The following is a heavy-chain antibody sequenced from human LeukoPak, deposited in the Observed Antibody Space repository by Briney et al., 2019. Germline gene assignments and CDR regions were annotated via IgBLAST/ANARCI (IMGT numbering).Heavy chain of an antibody. CDR2: ISAYNGNT. D-gene: IGHD3-3*01. Sequence: ASVKVSCKASGYTFTSYGITWVRQAPGQGLEWMGWISAYNGNTNYAQKLQGRVTMTTDTSTITAYMELRSLRSDDTAVYYCARVYYDFWSGYEYDAFDIWGQGTMVTVS. CDR3: ARVYYDFWSGYEYDAFDI. V-gene: IGHV1-18*01. CDR1: GYTFTSYG. J-gene: IGHJ3*02.